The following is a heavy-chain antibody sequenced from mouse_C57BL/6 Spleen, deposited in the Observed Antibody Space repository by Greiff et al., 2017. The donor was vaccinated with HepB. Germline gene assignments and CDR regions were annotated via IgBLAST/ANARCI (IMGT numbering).Heavy chain of an antibody. D-gene: IGHD2-5*01. V-gene: IGHV1-18*01. CDR2: INPNNGGT. Sequence: EVQRVESGPELVKPGASVKIPCKASGYTFTDYNMDWVKQSHGKSLEWIGDINPNNGGTIYNQKFKGKATWTVDKSSSTAYMELRSLTAEDTAVYYCARSPYYSNPSYAMDYWGQGTSVTVSS. CDR3: ARSPYYSNPSYAMDY. CDR1: GYTFTDYN. J-gene: IGHJ4*01.